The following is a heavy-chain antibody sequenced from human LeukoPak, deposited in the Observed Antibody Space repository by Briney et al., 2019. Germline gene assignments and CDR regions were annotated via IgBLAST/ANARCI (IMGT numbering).Heavy chain of an antibody. Sequence: PGGSLRLSCAASGFTFSSYGMHWVRQAPAKGLEWVAVIWYDGSNKYYADSVKGRFTISRDNSKNTLYLQMNSLRAEDTAVCYCAKEPYDSSGYIDYWGQGTLVTVSS. CDR2: IWYDGSNK. J-gene: IGHJ4*02. CDR3: AKEPYDSSGYIDY. D-gene: IGHD3-22*01. CDR1: GFTFSSYG. V-gene: IGHV3-33*06.